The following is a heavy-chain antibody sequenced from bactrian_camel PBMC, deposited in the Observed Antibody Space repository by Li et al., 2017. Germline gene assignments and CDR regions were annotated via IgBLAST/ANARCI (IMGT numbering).Heavy chain of an antibody. CDR3: AFNWWHPLYKS. V-gene: IGHV3S40*01. D-gene: IGHD7*01. J-gene: IGHJ4*01. CDR1: GFTFSAYD. Sequence: DVQLVESGGGSVQAGGSLRLSCAASGFTFSAYDMSWVRQASGKGLEWISAIKLDGTSTHYADSVKGRVTISRSYANNSVYLQMNSLKSEDTAVYYCAFNWWHPLYKSWGQGTQVTVS. CDR2: IKLDGTST.